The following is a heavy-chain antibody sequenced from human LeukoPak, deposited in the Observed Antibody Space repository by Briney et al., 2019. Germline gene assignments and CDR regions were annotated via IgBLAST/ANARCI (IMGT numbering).Heavy chain of an antibody. J-gene: IGHJ6*02. CDR3: ARHSNEAYGAYGMDV. D-gene: IGHD3-16*01. V-gene: IGHV4-59*08. Sequence: SETPSLTCTVSGGSISTFYWSWIRQPPGKGLEWLGYIYYSGGTNYNPSLKSRVTMSLDTSMNQFTLRLSSVTAADTAVYYCARHSNEAYGAYGMDVWGQGTTVTVSS. CDR2: IYYSGGT. CDR1: GGSISTFY.